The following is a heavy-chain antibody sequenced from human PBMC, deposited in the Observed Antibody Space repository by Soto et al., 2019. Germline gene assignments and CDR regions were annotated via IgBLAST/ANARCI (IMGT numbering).Heavy chain of an antibody. D-gene: IGHD1-26*01. V-gene: IGHV1-69*01. CDR3: ARRERWAPPRGAFDI. CDR1: GGTFSSYA. J-gene: IGHJ3*02. CDR2: IIPIFGTA. Sequence: QVRLVQSGAEVKKPGSSVKVSCKASGGTFSSYAISWVRQAPGQGLEWMGGIIPIFGTANYAQKFQGRDTITADESTSTAYMELSSLRSEDTAVYYCARRERWAPPRGAFDIWGQGTMVTVSS.